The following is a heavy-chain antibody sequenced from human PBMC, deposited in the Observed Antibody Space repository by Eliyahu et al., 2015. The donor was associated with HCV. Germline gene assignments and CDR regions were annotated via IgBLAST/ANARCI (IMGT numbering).Heavy chain of an antibody. CDR2: TYATGTP. V-gene: IGHV4-61*02. J-gene: IGHJ4*02. CDR1: GGSVSSSXHY. CDR3: ARAPMSGSWRLSDYFDS. D-gene: IGHD2/OR15-2a*01. Sequence: QVXLQXSGPGLVKPSQTLSLXCXVSGGSVSSSXHYWNWIRQPAGKRLEWIGRTYATGTPNYXPPLKGRVAISIDTSKNHFSLNLTSVTAADTAVYFCARAPMSGSWRLSDYFDSWGQGTLVPVSS.